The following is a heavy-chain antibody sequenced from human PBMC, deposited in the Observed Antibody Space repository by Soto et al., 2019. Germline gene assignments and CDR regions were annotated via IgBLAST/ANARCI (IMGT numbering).Heavy chain of an antibody. D-gene: IGHD6-13*01. CDR2: INHSGST. CDR1: GGSFSGYY. CDR3: ARSYSSSWYNWFDP. J-gene: IGHJ5*02. V-gene: IGHV4-34*01. Sequence: SETLSLTCAVYGGSFSGYYWSWIRQPPGKGLEWIGEINHSGSTNYNPSLKSRVTISVDTSKNQFSLKLSSVTAADTAVYYCARSYSSSWYNWFDPWGQGTLVTVS.